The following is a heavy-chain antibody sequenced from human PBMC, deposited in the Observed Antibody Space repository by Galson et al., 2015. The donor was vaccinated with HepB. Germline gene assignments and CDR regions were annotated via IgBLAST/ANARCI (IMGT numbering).Heavy chain of an antibody. J-gene: IGHJ4*02. CDR1: GFTFNSYA. Sequence: SLRLSCAASGFTFNSYAMHWVRQAPGKGLEWVASIWYDGSHKYYGDSVKGRFTISRDNSKNTLYLEMNSLRAEDTAVYYCARAQVGMILGYLDYWGQGTLVTVSS. CDR2: IWYDGSHK. CDR3: ARAQVGMILGYLDY. D-gene: IGHD3-22*01. V-gene: IGHV3-33*03.